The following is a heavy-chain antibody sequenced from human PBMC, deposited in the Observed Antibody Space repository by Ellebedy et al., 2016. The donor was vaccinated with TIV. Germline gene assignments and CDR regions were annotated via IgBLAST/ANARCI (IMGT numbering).Heavy chain of an antibody. D-gene: IGHD3-10*01. Sequence: PGGSLRLSCAASGFTFSSYAMHWVRQAPGKGLEWVAVISYDGSNKYYADSVKGRFTISRDNSKNTLYLQMNSLRAEDTAVYYCARAPYYYGSGSYPAISAYFDYWGQGTLVTVSS. CDR3: ARAPYYYGSGSYPAISAYFDY. V-gene: IGHV3-30*01. CDR2: ISYDGSNK. CDR1: GFTFSSYA. J-gene: IGHJ4*02.